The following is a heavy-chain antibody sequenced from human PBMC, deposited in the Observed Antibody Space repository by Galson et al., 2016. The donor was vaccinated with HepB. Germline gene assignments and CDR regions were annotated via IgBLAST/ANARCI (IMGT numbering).Heavy chain of an antibody. CDR3: AKDPIDSLFGVDPRAFDS. J-gene: IGHJ4*02. CDR2: LSGSSRT. CDR1: GFAFRNYA. Sequence: SLRLSCAASGFAFRNYAMSWVRQAPGKGLEWVSSLSGSSRTYYADSVKGRFSISRDNFKDTGYLQMNNLRVQDPAMYYCAKDPIDSLFGVDPRAFDSWGQGTLVAVSS. D-gene: IGHD3-3*01. V-gene: IGHV3-23*01.